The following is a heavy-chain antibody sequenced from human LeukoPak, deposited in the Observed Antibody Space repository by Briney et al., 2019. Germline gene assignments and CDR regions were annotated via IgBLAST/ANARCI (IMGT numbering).Heavy chain of an antibody. V-gene: IGHV4-30-2*01. J-gene: IGHJ4*02. CDR1: GGFISSGGFY. Sequence: SQTLSLTCTVSGGFISSGGFYWSWIRRPPGKGLEWIGHIYHGGSTCYSPSLKSRVTISVDMSKNQFSLKLSSVTAADTAVYYCARGRRYFDYWGQGTLVTVSS. CDR3: ARGRRYFDY. CDR2: IYHGGST.